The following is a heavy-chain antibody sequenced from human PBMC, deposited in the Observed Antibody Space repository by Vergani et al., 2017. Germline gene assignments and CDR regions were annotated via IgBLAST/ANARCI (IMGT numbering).Heavy chain of an antibody. Sequence: EVQLVESGGGLDKRGGSLRLSCAASGFTFSSYSRNWVRQAPGKGLEWVSSISSSSSSIHYSDSLKGRFTISRDNPKSSLYLQMNSLRAEDTGVYYCARYRYYLGSGSYPYFYYYGLDVWGQGTAVTVSS. J-gene: IGHJ6*02. CDR3: ARYRYYLGSGSYPYFYYYGLDV. CDR1: GFTFSSYS. V-gene: IGHV3-21*01. CDR2: ISSSSSSI. D-gene: IGHD3-10*01.